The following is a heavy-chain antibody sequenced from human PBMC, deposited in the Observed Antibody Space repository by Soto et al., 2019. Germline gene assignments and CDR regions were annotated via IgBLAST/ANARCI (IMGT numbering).Heavy chain of an antibody. Sequence: HPGGSLRLSCAASGFTFSSYAMHWVRQAPGKGLEWVAVISYDGSNKYYADSVKGRFTISRDNSKNTLYLQMNSLRAEDTAVYYCARVRITMIVKFWFDPWGQGTLVTVSS. CDR1: GFTFSSYA. CDR2: ISYDGSNK. D-gene: IGHD3-22*01. CDR3: ARVRITMIVKFWFDP. V-gene: IGHV3-30-3*01. J-gene: IGHJ5*02.